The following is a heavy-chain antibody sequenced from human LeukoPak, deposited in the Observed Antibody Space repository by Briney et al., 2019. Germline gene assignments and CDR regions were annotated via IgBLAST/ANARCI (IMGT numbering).Heavy chain of an antibody. Sequence: LRLSCAASGLTVSSNYMSWIRQHPGKGLEWIGYIYYSGSTYYNPSLKSRVTISVDTSKNQFSLKLSSVTAADTAVYYCAREPFDYGDYGLYYYYYGMDVWGQGTTVTVSS. V-gene: IGHV4-31*02. CDR1: GLTVSSNY. J-gene: IGHJ6*02. D-gene: IGHD4-17*01. CDR2: IYYSGST. CDR3: AREPFDYGDYGLYYYYYGMDV.